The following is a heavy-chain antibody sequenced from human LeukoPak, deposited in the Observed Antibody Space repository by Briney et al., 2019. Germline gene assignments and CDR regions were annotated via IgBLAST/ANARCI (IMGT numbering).Heavy chain of an antibody. CDR3: ARVFSGDYPNWFDP. D-gene: IGHD4-17*01. V-gene: IGHV1-69*06. CDR1: GGTFSSYA. CDR2: IIPIFGTA. J-gene: IGHJ5*02. Sequence: SVKVSCRASGGTFSSYAISWVRQAPGQGLEWMGGIIPIFGTANYAQKFQGRVTITADKSTSTAYMELSSLRSEDTAVYYCARVFSGDYPNWFDPWGQGTLVTVSS.